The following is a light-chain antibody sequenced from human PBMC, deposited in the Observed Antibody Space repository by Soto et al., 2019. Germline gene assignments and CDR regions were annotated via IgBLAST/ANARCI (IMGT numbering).Light chain of an antibody. Sequence: QSALTQPASVSGSLGQSVTIPCTGTGSDVGGYNYVSWYQQYPGNAPKLIIYDVSNRPSGVSNRFSGSKSGNTASLTISGLQAEDEAEYHCSSYTITSTYVFGAGTQLTVL. V-gene: IGLV2-14*01. CDR1: GSDVGGYNY. CDR2: DVS. CDR3: SSYTITSTYV. J-gene: IGLJ1*01.